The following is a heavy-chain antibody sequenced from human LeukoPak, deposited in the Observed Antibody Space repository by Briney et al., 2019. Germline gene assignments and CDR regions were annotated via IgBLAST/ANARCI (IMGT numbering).Heavy chain of an antibody. CDR3: ASPLMVLDAFDI. J-gene: IGHJ3*02. CDR2: IIPIFGTA. Sequence: ASVKVSCKASGGTFSSYAISWVRQAPGQGLEWMGGIIPIFGTANYAQKFQGRVTITTDESTSTAYMELSSLRSEDTAVYYCASPLMVLDAFDIWGQGTMVTVSS. D-gene: IGHD2-8*01. V-gene: IGHV1-69*05. CDR1: GGTFSSYA.